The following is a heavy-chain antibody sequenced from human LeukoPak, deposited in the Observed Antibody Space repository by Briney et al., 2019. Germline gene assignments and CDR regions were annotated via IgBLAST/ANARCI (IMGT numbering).Heavy chain of an antibody. J-gene: IGHJ5*02. Sequence: ASVKVSCKASGYTFTSYGISRVRQAPGQGLEWMGWISAYNGNTNYAQKLQGRVTMTTDTSTSTAYMELRSLRSDDTAVYYCAKVELWFGESSFDPWGQGTLVTVSP. V-gene: IGHV1-18*01. CDR2: ISAYNGNT. CDR1: GYTFTSYG. CDR3: AKVELWFGESSFDP. D-gene: IGHD3-10*01.